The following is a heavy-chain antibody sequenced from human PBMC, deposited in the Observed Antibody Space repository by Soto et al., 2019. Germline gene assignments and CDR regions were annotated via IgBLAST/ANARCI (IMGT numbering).Heavy chain of an antibody. D-gene: IGHD5-18*01. V-gene: IGHV3-7*05. CDR2: IKQDGSEK. CDR3: ARVPGSGYNYGSTFDY. CDR1: GFTLSSYW. J-gene: IGHJ4*02. Sequence: EVQLVESGGGLVQPGGSLRLSCAASGFTLSSYWMRWVRQAPGKGLEWVANIKQDGSEKYYVDSVKGRFTISRDNAKNSLYLQMNSLRAEDTAVYYCARVPGSGYNYGSTFDYWGQGTLVTVSS.